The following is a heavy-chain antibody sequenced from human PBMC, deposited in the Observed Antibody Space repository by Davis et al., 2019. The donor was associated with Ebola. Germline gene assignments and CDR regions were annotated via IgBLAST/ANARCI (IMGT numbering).Heavy chain of an antibody. J-gene: IGHJ4*02. CDR2: ISGSGGST. CDR1: GFTFSSYA. Sequence: GESLKISCAASGFTFSSYAMSWVRQAPGKGLEWVSAISGSGGSTYYADSVKGRFTISRDNSKNTLYLQMNSLRAEDTAVYYCAREERWCSGGSCYYYYDHWGQGTLVTVSS. V-gene: IGHV3-23*01. D-gene: IGHD2-15*01. CDR3: AREERWCSGGSCYYYYDH.